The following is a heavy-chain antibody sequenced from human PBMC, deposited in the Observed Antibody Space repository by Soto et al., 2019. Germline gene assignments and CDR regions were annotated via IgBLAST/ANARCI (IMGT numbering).Heavy chain of an antibody. CDR3: AKRYGAGFAY. V-gene: IGHV1-58*01. D-gene: IGHD4-17*01. Sequence: PVKVSCQAFGLTFNSFAVQWVRQGRGQRREWIGWIDVGSSNTNYAQKCQERVAMSRDMSTRTAYMKLSSPRSENSGEDYWAKRYGAGFAYWG. CDR1: GLTFNSFA. CDR2: IDVGSSNT. J-gene: IGHJ4*01.